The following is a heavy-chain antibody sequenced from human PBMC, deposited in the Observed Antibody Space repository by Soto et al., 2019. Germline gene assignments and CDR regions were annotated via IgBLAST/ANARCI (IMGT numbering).Heavy chain of an antibody. J-gene: IGHJ6*03. V-gene: IGHV1-18*01. CDR2: ISAYNGNT. Sequence: VASVKVSCKASGYTFTSYGISWVRQAPGQGLEWMGWISAYNGNTNYAQKLQGRVTMTTDTSTSTAYMELRSLRSDDTAVYYCARDGLTTVTLRSMDVWGKGTTVTVSS. CDR1: GYTFTSYG. D-gene: IGHD4-4*01. CDR3: ARDGLTTVTLRSMDV.